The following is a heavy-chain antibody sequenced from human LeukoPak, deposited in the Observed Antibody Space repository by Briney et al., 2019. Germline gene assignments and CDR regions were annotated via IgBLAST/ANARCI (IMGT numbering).Heavy chain of an antibody. CDR2: IYPVDSDT. CDR1: GYSFSNYW. CDR3: ARRTTTWAFDI. V-gene: IGHV5-51*01. D-gene: IGHD2/OR15-2a*01. J-gene: IGHJ3*02. Sequence: GESLKISCKGSGYSFSNYWIGWVRQMPGKGLEWMGIIYPVDSDTRYSPSFQGQVTISADKSISTAYQQWSSLKASDTAMYYCARRTTTWAFDIWGQGTMVTVSS.